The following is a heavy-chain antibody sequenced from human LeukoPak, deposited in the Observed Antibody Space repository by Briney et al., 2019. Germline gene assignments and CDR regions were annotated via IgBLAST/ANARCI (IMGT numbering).Heavy chain of an antibody. CDR1: GFTFSTYS. Sequence: PGASLRLACAASGFTFSTYSMNWVRQAPGKGLGWVSSISSSSSYIYYADSVKGRFTISRDNAKNSLYLQMNSLRAEDTAVYYCAREGLYYYMDVWGKGTTVTVSS. V-gene: IGHV3-21*01. CDR3: AREGLYYYMDV. J-gene: IGHJ6*03. CDR2: ISSSSSYI.